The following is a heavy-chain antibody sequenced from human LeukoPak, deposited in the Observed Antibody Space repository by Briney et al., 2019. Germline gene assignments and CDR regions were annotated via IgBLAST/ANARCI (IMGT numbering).Heavy chain of an antibody. Sequence: PGGSLRLSCAASGSTVSSNYMSWVRQAPGKGLEWVSVIYSGGSTYYADSVKGRFTISRDNSKNTLYLQMNSLRAEDTAVYYCARDSESVWGSYYFDYWGQGTLVTVSS. D-gene: IGHD3-16*01. CDR3: ARDSESVWGSYYFDY. J-gene: IGHJ4*02. CDR2: IYSGGST. CDR1: GSTVSSNY. V-gene: IGHV3-66*02.